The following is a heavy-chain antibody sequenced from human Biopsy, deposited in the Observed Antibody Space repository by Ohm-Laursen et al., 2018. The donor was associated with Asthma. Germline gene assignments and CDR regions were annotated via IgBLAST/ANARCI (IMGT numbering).Heavy chain of an antibody. CDR2: ISYSGSN. V-gene: IGHV4-61*01. J-gene: IGHJ6*02. CDR3: ARSKDTTSYYGVDL. D-gene: IGHD1-26*01. Sequence: GTLSLTCTVSGGSVSSGSHYWSWIRQPPGKGLEWIGYISYSGSNNYNPSLKSRVTISVDTSKNQFSLKLSSVTAADTAVYYCARSKDTTSYYGVDLWGQGPRSPS. CDR1: GGSVSSGSHY.